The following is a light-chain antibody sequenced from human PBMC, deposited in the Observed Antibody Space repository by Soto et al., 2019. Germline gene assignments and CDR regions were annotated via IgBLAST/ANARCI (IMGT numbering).Light chain of an antibody. Sequence: DIQMNQSPTSLSASVGDRVTITCRASQSIANYLNWYQQKPGKAPKLLIYAASTLESGVPSRFSGSGSGTDFTLTISSLQPEGFATYYCQQSYNNPKTFGQGTKVDIK. CDR3: QQSYNNPKT. V-gene: IGKV1-39*01. J-gene: IGKJ1*01. CDR2: AAS. CDR1: QSIANY.